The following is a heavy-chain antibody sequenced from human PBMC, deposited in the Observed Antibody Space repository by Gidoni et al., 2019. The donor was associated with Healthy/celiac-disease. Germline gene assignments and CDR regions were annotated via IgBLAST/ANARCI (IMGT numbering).Heavy chain of an antibody. J-gene: IGHJ4*02. V-gene: IGHV4-39*01. Sequence: QLQLQESGPGLVKPSETLSLTCTVPGGSIRSSRYYWGWIRQPPGKGLEWIGSIYYSGSTYYNPSLKSRVTISVDTSKNQFSLKLSSVTAADTAVYYCARHTDDFWRGALDYWGQGTLVTVSS. CDR2: IYYSGST. CDR1: GGSIRSSRYY. D-gene: IGHD3-3*01. CDR3: ARHTDDFWRGALDY.